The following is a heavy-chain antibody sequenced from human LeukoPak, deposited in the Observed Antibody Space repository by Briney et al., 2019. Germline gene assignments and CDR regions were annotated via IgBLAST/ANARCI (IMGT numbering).Heavy chain of an antibody. J-gene: IGHJ4*02. CDR1: GGSVSDYY. CDR2: IYYTET. D-gene: IGHD7-27*01. CDR3: ATRKLGNDY. V-gene: IGHV4-59*02. Sequence: SETLSLTCTVSGGSVSDYYWSWLRQSPGKGLEWIGYIYYTETSYNPSLKSRVTISADTSKNQFSLKLYSVTAADTAVYYCATRKLGNDYWGQGTLVTVSS.